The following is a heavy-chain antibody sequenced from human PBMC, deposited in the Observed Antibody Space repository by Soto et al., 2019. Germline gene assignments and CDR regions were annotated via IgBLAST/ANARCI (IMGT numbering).Heavy chain of an antibody. J-gene: IGHJ4*02. V-gene: IGHV3-30*18. CDR3: AKDSSAAFDY. CDR1: VFNPRTSG. Sequence: GVSLGPSCVASVFNPRTSGMHWVRQAPSKGLEWVAVISHDGSNQFYAESVKGRFTISRDNSKNMLYLQMNSLRADDSAVYFCAKDSSAAFDYWGQGTAVTVSS. D-gene: IGHD6-25*01. CDR2: ISHDGSNQ.